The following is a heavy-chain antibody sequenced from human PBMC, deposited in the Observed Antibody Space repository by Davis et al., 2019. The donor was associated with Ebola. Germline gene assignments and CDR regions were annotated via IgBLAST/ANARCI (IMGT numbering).Heavy chain of an antibody. V-gene: IGHV5-51*01. D-gene: IGHD5-24*01. Sequence: GESLKISCQGSGYSFSDYWIGWVRQMPGKGLEWMGIIYPGDSDTRYSPSFQGHVTISADKSISTAYLQWSSLKASDTAIYYCARGTDGYNPGGYFDSWGQGTLVTVSS. CDR1: GYSFSDYW. J-gene: IGHJ4*02. CDR2: IYPGDSDT. CDR3: ARGTDGYNPGGYFDS.